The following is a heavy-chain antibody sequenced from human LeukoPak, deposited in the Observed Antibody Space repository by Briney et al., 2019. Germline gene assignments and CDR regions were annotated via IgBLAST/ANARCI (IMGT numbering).Heavy chain of an antibody. J-gene: IGHJ2*01. V-gene: IGHV3-21*04. CDR3: AKPRAMTTGVGRYFDL. Sequence: PGRSLRLSCSASGFTFSSYGMHCVRQATGKGLEWVSSISSSSSYIYYADSVKGRFTISRDNPKNSLYLQMNSLRAEDTATYYCAKPRAMTTGVGRYFDLWGRGTLVTVSS. CDR2: ISSSSSYI. D-gene: IGHD1-1*01. CDR1: GFTFSSYG.